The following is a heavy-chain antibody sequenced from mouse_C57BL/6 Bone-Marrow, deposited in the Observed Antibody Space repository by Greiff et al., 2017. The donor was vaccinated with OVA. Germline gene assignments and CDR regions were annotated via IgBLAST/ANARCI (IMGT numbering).Heavy chain of an antibody. CDR1: GFNIKDDY. Sequence: VHVKQSGAELVRPGASVKLSCTASGFNIKDDYMHWVKQRPEQGLEWIGWIDPENGDTEYASKFQGKATITADTSSNTAYLQLSSLTSEDTAVYYCTTFYYYGSSPMRYFDVWGTGTTVTVSS. J-gene: IGHJ1*03. D-gene: IGHD1-1*01. CDR3: TTFYYYGSSPMRYFDV. CDR2: IDPENGDT. V-gene: IGHV14-4*01.